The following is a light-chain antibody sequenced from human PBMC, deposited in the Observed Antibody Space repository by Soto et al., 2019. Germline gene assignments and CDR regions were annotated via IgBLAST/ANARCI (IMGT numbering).Light chain of an antibody. J-gene: IGKJ4*01. CDR2: RIS. Sequence: DIVLTQTPLSSPVTLGQPASISCKSSQSLVHSDGNTYLSWLHQRPGQAPRVLIYRISNRLSGVPDRFSGSGAGADFTLRISRVEPEDVGVYYCLQATQYPLTFGGGTTVEIK. CDR1: QSLVHSDGNTY. V-gene: IGKV2-24*01. CDR3: LQATQYPLT.